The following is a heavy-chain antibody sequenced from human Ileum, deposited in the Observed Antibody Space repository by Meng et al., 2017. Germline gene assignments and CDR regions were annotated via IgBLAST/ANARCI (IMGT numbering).Heavy chain of an antibody. Sequence: QAQLQESGARLVRPAETLSLACPVSGGSVSSGSYYWSWIRQPPGKGLEWIGHIYYSGSTNYNPSLKRRVTISVDMSKNQFSLKLNSVTAADMAIYFCARSSTSPASYFFDYWGQGTLVTVPS. V-gene: IGHV4-61*01. D-gene: IGHD6-6*01. CDR1: GGSVSSGSYY. CDR3: ARSSTSPASYFFDY. J-gene: IGHJ4*02. CDR2: IYYSGST.